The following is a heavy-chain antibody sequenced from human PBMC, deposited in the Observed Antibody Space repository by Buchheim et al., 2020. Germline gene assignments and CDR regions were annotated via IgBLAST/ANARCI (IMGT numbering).Heavy chain of an antibody. CDR2: ISGSGGST. V-gene: IGHV3-23*01. CDR1: GFTFSSYA. CDR3: AKVSGWSYDSSGLFDY. Sequence: EVQLLESGGGLVQPGGSLRLSCAASGFTFSSYAMSWVRQAPGKGLEWVSAISGSGGSTYYADSVKGRFTISSDNSQNTRYLQMNSLRAEDTAVYYCAKVSGWSYDSSGLFDYWGQGTL. J-gene: IGHJ4*02. D-gene: IGHD3-22*01.